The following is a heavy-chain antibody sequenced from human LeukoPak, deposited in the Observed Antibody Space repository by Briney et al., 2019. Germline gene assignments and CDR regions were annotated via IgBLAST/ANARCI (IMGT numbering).Heavy chain of an antibody. CDR3: AREFGVVIINYFDY. V-gene: IGHV3-48*02. D-gene: IGHD3-3*01. CDR1: GFTFSSYG. CDR2: ISSSSSTI. Sequence: GGSLRLSCAASGFTFSSYGMNWVRQAPGKGLEWVSYISSSSSTIYYADSVKGRFTISRDNAKNSLYLQMNSLRDEDTAVYYCAREFGVVIINYFDYWGQGTLVTVSS. J-gene: IGHJ4*02.